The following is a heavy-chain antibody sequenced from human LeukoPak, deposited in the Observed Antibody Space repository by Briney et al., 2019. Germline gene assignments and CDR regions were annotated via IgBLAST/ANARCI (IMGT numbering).Heavy chain of an antibody. J-gene: IGHJ5*02. CDR2: IYHSGST. V-gene: IGHV4-38-2*02. Sequence: SETLSLTCTVSGYSISSGYYWGWSRQPPGKGLEWIGSIYHSGSTYYNPSLKSRVTISVDTSKNQFSLKLSSVTAADTAVYYCARNEYDSSGYYDWFDPWGQGTLVTVSS. D-gene: IGHD3-22*01. CDR3: ARNEYDSSGYYDWFDP. CDR1: GYSISSGYY.